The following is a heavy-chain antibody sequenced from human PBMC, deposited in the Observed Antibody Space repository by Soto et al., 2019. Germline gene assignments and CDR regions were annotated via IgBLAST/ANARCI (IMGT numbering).Heavy chain of an antibody. J-gene: IGHJ6*02. CDR2: ISAYNGNT. D-gene: IGHD3-9*01. V-gene: IGHV1-18*01. CDR3: ARAGGAHCDILTGRHPRCGMDF. CDR1: GYTFTSYG. Sequence: GASVKVSCKASGYTFTSYGISWVRQAPGQGLEWMGWISAYNGNTNYAQKLQGRVTMTTDTSTSTAYMELSRLRSDDTAVYYCARAGGAHCDILTGRHPRCGMDFWYQGTLVTVS.